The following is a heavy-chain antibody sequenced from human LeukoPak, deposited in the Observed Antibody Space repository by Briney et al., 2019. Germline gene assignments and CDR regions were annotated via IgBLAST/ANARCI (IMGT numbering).Heavy chain of an antibody. CDR2: IYYSGST. CDR1: GGSISSYY. J-gene: IGHJ2*01. Sequence: SETLSLTCTVYGGSISSYYWSWIRQPPGKGLEWFGYIYYSGSTNYNPSLKSRVTISVDTSKNQFSLKLSSVTAADTAVYFCARDQKVSDFWSGYYNWYFDLWGRGTLVTVSS. CDR3: ARDQKVSDFWSGYYNWYFDL. V-gene: IGHV4-59*01. D-gene: IGHD3-3*01.